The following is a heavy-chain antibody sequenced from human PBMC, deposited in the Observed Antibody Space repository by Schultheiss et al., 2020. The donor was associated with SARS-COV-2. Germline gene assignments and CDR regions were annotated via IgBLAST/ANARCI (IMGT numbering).Heavy chain of an antibody. CDR2: IWYDGSNK. CDR1: GFTFSSYG. Sequence: GGSLRLSCAASGFTFSSYGMHWVRQAPGKGLEWVAVIWYDGSNKYYADSVKGRFTISRDNSKNTLYLQMNSLRAEDTAVYYCARDKNVLRYFDWLLSDYYYYYGMDVWGQGTTVTVSS. D-gene: IGHD3-9*01. V-gene: IGHV3-33*01. CDR3: ARDKNVLRYFDWLLSDYYYYYGMDV. J-gene: IGHJ6*02.